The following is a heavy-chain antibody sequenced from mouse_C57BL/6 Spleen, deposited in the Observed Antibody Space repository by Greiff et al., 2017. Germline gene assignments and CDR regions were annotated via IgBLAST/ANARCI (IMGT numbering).Heavy chain of an antibody. CDR2: ISDGGSYT. CDR1: GFTFSSSA. Sequence: EVQLVESGGGLVKPGGSLKLSCAASGFTFSSSAMSWVRQTPEKRLEWVATISDGGSYTYYPDNVKGRFTISRDNAKNNLYLQMSHLKSEDTAMYYCARELYAMDYWGQGTSVTVSS. J-gene: IGHJ4*01. CDR3: ARELYAMDY. V-gene: IGHV5-4*01.